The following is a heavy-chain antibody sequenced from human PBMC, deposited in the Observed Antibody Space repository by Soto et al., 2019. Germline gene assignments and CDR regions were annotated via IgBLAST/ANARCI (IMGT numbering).Heavy chain of an antibody. CDR1: GYTFTGYY. J-gene: IGHJ4*02. V-gene: IGHV1-2*04. D-gene: IGHD1-26*01. Sequence: ASVKVSCKASGYTFTGYYMHWVRQAPGQGLEWMGWINPNSGGTNYAQKFQGWVTMTSDTSISTAYMELSRLRSDDTAVYYCARDRGDSGSYYDYWGQGTLVTVSS. CDR3: ARDRGDSGSYYDY. CDR2: INPNSGGT.